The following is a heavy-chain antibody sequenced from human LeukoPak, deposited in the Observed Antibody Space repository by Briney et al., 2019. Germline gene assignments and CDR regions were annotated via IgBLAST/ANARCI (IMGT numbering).Heavy chain of an antibody. J-gene: IGHJ3*02. Sequence: ASVKVSCKASGGTFSSYAISWVRQAPGQGLEWMGGIIPIFGTANYAQKFQGRVTITADKSTSTAYMELSSLRSKDTAVYYCASSGSYSDHDAFDIWGQGTMVTVSS. D-gene: IGHD1-26*01. CDR2: IIPIFGTA. V-gene: IGHV1-69*06. CDR3: ASSGSYSDHDAFDI. CDR1: GGTFSSYA.